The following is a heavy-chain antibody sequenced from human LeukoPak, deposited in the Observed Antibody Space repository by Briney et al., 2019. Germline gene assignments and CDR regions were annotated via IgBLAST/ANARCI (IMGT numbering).Heavy chain of an antibody. J-gene: IGHJ4*02. Sequence: SETLSLTCTVSGGSISSSSYYGGWIRQPPGKGLEWIGSIYYSGSTYYNPSLKSRVTISVDTSKNQFSLKLSSVTAADTAVYYCANEGDTAMDYWGQGTLVTVSS. D-gene: IGHD5-18*01. CDR2: IYYSGST. CDR3: ANEGDTAMDY. CDR1: GGSISSSSYY. V-gene: IGHV4-39*01.